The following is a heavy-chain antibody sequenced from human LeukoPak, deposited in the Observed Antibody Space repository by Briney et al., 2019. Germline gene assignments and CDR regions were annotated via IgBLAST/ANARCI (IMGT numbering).Heavy chain of an antibody. CDR3: VGGEWLRSGLGY. CDR2: ISWNGGNI. J-gene: IGHJ4*02. D-gene: IGHD5-12*01. CDR1: GFSFPDYA. Sequence: GGSLRLSCAASGFSFPDYAMHWVRQAPGKGLEWVSSISWNGGNIGYADSVKGRFIISRDNSKNTLYLQMYSLRVEDPAVYFCVGGEWLRSGLGYWGQGTLVTVSS. V-gene: IGHV3-9*01.